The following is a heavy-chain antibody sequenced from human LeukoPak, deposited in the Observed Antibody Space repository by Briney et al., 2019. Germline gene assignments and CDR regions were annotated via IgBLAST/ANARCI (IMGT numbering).Heavy chain of an antibody. CDR1: GFTFSNAW. V-gene: IGHV3-15*01. J-gene: IGHJ4*02. CDR3: TTDSTQLGYCSSTSCYTVDY. CDR2: IKSKTDGGTT. Sequence: GGSLRLSCAASGFTFSNAWMSWVRQAPGKGLEWVGRIKSKTDGGTTDYASPVKGRFTISRDDSKNTLYLQMNSLKTEDTAVYYCTTDSTQLGYCSSTSCYTVDYWGQGTLVTVSS. D-gene: IGHD2-2*02.